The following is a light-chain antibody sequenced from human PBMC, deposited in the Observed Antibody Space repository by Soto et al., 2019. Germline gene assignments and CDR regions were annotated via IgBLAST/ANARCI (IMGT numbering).Light chain of an antibody. CDR2: GAF. CDR1: ASVTNY. CDR3: HPSNTWHPVP. Sequence: GERASLSCRARASVTNYLAWYQQKPGQPPRLLIYGAFNRAAGIPARFSGSGSGTDFTLTISSLEPEDSAVYYCHPSNTWHPVPFGQRTRLEI. V-gene: IGKV3D-11*02. J-gene: IGKJ5*01.